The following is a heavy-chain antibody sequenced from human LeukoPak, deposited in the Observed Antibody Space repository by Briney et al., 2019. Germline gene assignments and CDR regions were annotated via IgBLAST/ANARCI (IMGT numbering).Heavy chain of an antibody. CDR2: IYHSGST. Sequence: PSGTLSLTCAVSGGSISSSNWWSWVCQPPGKGLEWIGEIYHSGSTNYNPSLKSRVTISIDKSKNQFSLKLSSVTAADTAVYYCARNHNYDSSGYSIPFDYWGQGTLVTVSS. J-gene: IGHJ4*02. D-gene: IGHD3-22*01. CDR3: ARNHNYDSSGYSIPFDY. V-gene: IGHV4-4*02. CDR1: GGSISSSNW.